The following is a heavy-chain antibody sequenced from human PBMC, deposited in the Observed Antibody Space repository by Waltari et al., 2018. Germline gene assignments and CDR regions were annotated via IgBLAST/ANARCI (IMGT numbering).Heavy chain of an antibody. J-gene: IGHJ4*02. V-gene: IGHV3-15*01. CDR1: GFTFSNAG. CDR2: IKSKTDGGTT. CDR3: TADGPPADTFDY. Sequence: EVQLVESGGGLVKPGGSLRLSCAASGFTFSNAGMSWVRQAPGKGLEWVGRIKSKTDGGTTDYAAPVKGRFTISRDDSKNTLYLQMNSLKTEDTAVYYCTADGPPADTFDYWGQGTLVTVSS. D-gene: IGHD6-13*01.